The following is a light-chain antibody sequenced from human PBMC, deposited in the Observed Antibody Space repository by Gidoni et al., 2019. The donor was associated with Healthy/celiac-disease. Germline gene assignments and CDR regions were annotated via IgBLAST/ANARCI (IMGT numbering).Light chain of an antibody. Sequence: DELTQTTSGSVSPGQTARITCSGDALPKQYAYWYQQKPGKAPVLVIYKDSERPSGIPERFSVSSSGTTVTLTLSGVQAEDEADYYCPSAGSSGTYVVFGGGTKLTVL. CDR1: ALPKQY. J-gene: IGLJ2*01. CDR2: KDS. CDR3: PSAGSSGTYVV. V-gene: IGLV3-25*03.